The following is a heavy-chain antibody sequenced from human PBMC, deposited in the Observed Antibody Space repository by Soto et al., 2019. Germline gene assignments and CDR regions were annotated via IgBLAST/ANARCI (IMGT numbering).Heavy chain of an antibody. CDR1: GGSISSYY. CDR2: IYYSGST. D-gene: IGHD5-12*01. V-gene: IGHV4-59*08. J-gene: IGHJ6*03. CDR3: ARRENIMATMGYYYYYMDV. Sequence: PSETLSLTCTVSGGSISSYYWSWIRQPPGKGLEWIGYIYYSGSTNYNPSLKSRVTISVDTSKNQFSLKLSSVTAADTAVYYCARRENIMATMGYYYYYMDVWGKGTTVTVSS.